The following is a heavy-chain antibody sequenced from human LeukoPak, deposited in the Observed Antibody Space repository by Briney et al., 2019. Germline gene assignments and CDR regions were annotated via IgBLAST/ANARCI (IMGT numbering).Heavy chain of an antibody. CDR1: GYTFTSYG. Sequence: ASVTVSCKASGYTFTSYGISWVRHPPGQGLEWMGWISAYNGNTNYAQTLQGRVTITTDTSTSTAYMELRSLRSDDTAVYYCAREIASDYWGQGTLVTVSS. D-gene: IGHD3-3*02. CDR3: AREIASDY. V-gene: IGHV1-18*01. J-gene: IGHJ4*02. CDR2: ISAYNGNT.